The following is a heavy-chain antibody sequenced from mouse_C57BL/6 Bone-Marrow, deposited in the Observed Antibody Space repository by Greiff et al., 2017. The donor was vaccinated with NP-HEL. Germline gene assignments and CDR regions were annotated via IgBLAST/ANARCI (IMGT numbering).Heavy chain of an antibody. CDR2: IYPRSGNP. D-gene: IGHD2-3*01. CDR3: ADEGWLLPFDY. V-gene: IGHV1-81*01. Sequence: VQLQQSGAELARPGASVTLSCKASGYTFTSYGISWVKQRTGQGLEWIGEIYPRSGNPYFNEKFKGKATLTAAKSSSTAYMELRSLTSEDSAVYFCADEGWLLPFDYWGQGTTLTVSS. J-gene: IGHJ2*01. CDR1: GYTFTSYG.